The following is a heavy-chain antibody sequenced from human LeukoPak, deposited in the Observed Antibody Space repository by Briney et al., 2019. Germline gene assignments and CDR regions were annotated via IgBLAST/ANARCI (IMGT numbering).Heavy chain of an antibody. V-gene: IGHV3-30*02. CDR1: GFTFSSYW. CDR3: ATYRQVLLPFES. D-gene: IGHD2-8*02. CDR2: IRYDGSNK. Sequence: GGSLRLSCAASGFTFSSYWMSWVRQAPGKGLEWVAFIRYDGSNKYYADSVRGRFTISRDNSKSTLSLQMNSLRAEDTAIYYCATYRQVLLPFESWGQGTLVTVSS. J-gene: IGHJ4*02.